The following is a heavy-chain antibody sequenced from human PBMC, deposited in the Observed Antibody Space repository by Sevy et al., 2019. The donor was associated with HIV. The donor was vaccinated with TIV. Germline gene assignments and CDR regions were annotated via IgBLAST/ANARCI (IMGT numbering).Heavy chain of an antibody. V-gene: IGHV3-23*01. Sequence: GGSLRLSCIASGFTFSTYTMSWVRQTPGRGLEWVSVISDSSDRTYYADSVRGRSAIFRDNYKNTLYLHMNSLRSEDTAIYYCARVLNGHFDYWGQGTLVTVSS. CDR2: ISDSSDRT. J-gene: IGHJ4*02. CDR1: GFTFSTYT. CDR3: ARVLNGHFDY. D-gene: IGHD2-8*01.